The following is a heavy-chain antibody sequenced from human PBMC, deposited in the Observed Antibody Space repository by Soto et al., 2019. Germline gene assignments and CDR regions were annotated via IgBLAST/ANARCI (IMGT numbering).Heavy chain of an antibody. D-gene: IGHD2-2*02. J-gene: IGHJ6*02. CDR1: GGSFSGYY. CDR2: INHSGST. CDR3: ARGHIVVVPAAILVYYYYGMDV. V-gene: IGHV4-34*01. Sequence: SETLSLTCAVYGGSFSGYYWSWIRQPPGKGLEWIGEINHSGSTNYNPSLKSQVTISVDTSKNQFSLKLSSVTAADTAVYYCARGHIVVVPAAILVYYYYGMDVWGQGTTVTVSS.